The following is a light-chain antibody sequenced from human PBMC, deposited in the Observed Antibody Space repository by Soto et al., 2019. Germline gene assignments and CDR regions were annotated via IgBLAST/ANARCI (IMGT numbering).Light chain of an antibody. V-gene: IGKV1-5*03. J-gene: IGKJ2*01. CDR3: QQYNSYSYT. CDR2: KAS. Sequence: DIQMTQSPSTLSASVGDRVTITCRASQSISSWLAWYQQKPGKAPKLLIYKASSLEGGVPSRFSGGGSGTEFTLTISSLQPDDFGTYYCQQYNSYSYTFGQGTKVEIK. CDR1: QSISSW.